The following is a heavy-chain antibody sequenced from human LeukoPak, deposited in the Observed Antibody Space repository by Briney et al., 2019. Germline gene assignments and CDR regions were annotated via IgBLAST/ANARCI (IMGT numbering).Heavy chain of an antibody. V-gene: IGHV3-30-3*01. D-gene: IGHD1-7*01. Sequence: PGGSLRLSCAASGFTFSSYAMHWVRQAPGKGLEWVAVISYDGSNKYYADSVKGRFTISRDNSKNTLYLQMNSLRAEDTAVYYCARESITGTVTLDYWGQGTLVTVSS. CDR1: GFTFSSYA. CDR2: ISYDGSNK. J-gene: IGHJ4*02. CDR3: ARESITGTVTLDY.